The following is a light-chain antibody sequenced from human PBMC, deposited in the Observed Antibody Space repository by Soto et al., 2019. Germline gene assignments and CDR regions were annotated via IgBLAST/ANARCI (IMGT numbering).Light chain of an antibody. V-gene: IGKV3D-20*02. J-gene: IGKJ1*01. CDR1: QSVSSNY. Sequence: ESVWTQSQGTLTLSPGETDTLSCRASQSVSSNYLAWYQQKPGQAPRLLIFGASIRVTGIPDRFIGSGSGTDFTLTISRLEPEDFAVYYCQQRSNWPRTFGQGTKLDI. CDR2: GAS. CDR3: QQRSNWPRT.